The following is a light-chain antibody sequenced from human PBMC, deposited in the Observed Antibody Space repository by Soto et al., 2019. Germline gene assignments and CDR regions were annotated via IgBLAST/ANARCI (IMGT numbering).Light chain of an antibody. CDR3: AAWDDSLTGPV. J-gene: IGLJ1*01. CDR2: NSN. Sequence: QSVRSQPPSASGTPGQTVIISCSGSMSDIGSNFVNWYQHLPVTAPKLLIYNSNQRPSGVPDRFSGSKSGTSASLAISGLQSEDEADYYCAAWDDSLTGPVFGTGTKVTVL. V-gene: IGLV1-44*01. CDR1: MSDIGSNF.